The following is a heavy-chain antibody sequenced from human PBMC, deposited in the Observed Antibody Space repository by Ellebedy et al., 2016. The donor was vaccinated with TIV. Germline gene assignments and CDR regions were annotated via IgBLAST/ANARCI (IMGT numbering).Heavy chain of an antibody. J-gene: IGHJ4*02. Sequence: GESLKISCAASGFTLSNAWMSWVRRAPGKGLEWVGRIKSKIDGGTTDYVAPVKGRFTISRDDSENTLYLHMDSLKIEDTAVYYCLTYAWSYDKWGQGTLVTVSS. D-gene: IGHD3-10*01. CDR2: IKSKIDGGTT. CDR3: LTYAWSYDK. CDR1: GFTLSNAW. V-gene: IGHV3-15*01.